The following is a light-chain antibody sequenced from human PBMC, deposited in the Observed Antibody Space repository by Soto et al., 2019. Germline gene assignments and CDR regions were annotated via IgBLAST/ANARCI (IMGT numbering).Light chain of an antibody. Sequence: EIVLTQSPATLSLSPGERATLSCRASQDVSKYIAWYQQKPGQSPRLLIYEASNRAPDIPARFSGSMSGADLTLTISILEPEDFAVYYCQQRYIWPSLTFGGGTKVEIK. V-gene: IGKV3-11*01. CDR2: EAS. J-gene: IGKJ4*01. CDR3: QQRYIWPSLT. CDR1: QDVSKY.